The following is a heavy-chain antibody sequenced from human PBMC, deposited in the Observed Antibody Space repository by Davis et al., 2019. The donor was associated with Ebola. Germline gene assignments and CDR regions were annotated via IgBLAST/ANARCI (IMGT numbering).Heavy chain of an antibody. D-gene: IGHD3-3*01. Sequence: SVKVSCKASGGTFSSYAISWVRQAPGQGLDWMGGIIPVFGIPKYAQKFQGRVTITADESTSTAYMELSSLRPEDTAVYYCARDRFSDGSGYFFEQRHWGQGTLVTVSS. V-gene: IGHV1-69*13. CDR3: ARDRFSDGSGYFFEQRH. CDR2: IIPVFGIP. CDR1: GGTFSSYA. J-gene: IGHJ4*02.